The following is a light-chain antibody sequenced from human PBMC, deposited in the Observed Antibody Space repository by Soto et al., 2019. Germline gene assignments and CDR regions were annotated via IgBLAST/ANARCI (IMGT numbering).Light chain of an antibody. CDR2: DAS. CDR3: QQRSDGFT. J-gene: IGKJ3*01. V-gene: IGKV3-11*01. CDR1: QSVSSY. Sequence: EIVVTQSPATLSLSPGERATLSCRASQSVSSYLAWYQQRPGQAPRLLIYDASNRATGIPARLSGTGSGTDFTLTISSLEPEDCAVYYCQQRSDGFTFGPGTKVDIK.